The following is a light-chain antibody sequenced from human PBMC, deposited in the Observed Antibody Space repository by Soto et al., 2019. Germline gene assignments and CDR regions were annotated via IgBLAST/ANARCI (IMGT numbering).Light chain of an antibody. V-gene: IGLV2-14*01. CDR1: SSDVGAYNY. Sequence: QPVLTQPASVSGSPGQSIIISCTGTSSDVGAYNYVSWYQQQSGKAPKLLIHEVSSRPAGVSDRFSGSKSGNTASLTISGLQAEDEADYYCSAFATSRAYVFGIGTQLTVL. J-gene: IGLJ7*01. CDR3: SAFATSRAYV. CDR2: EVS.